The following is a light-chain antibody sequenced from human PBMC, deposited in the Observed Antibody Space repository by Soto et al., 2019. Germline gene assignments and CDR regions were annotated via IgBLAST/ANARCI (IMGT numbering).Light chain of an antibody. J-gene: IGKJ1*01. CDR1: QSLRHSIVYNY. CDR3: MPDLQTPRT. Sequence: DIVMTQSPLSLPVTPGEPASIPCRSSQSLRHSIVYNYLDWYMQKQGQSPQLLTYLGSNRSSGGTDRFSGSESGTDLILKISRVEAEDVGVYCHMPDLQTPRTFGQGTKVEIK. V-gene: IGKV2-28*01. CDR2: LGS.